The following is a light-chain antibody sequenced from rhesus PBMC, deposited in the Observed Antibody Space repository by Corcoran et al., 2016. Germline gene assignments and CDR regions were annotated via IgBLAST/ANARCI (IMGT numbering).Light chain of an antibody. CDR3: QKYSSLPFT. CDR2: GAS. V-gene: IGKV3-53*02. J-gene: IGKJ3*01. CDR1: QSVSSY. Sequence: GILTQSPATLSLSPGERATLSCRASQSVSSYLAWYQQQPGQPPNLLIYGASSRATGTPDRFSGSGAGTEFTLTISSLEPEDFAVYYCQKYSSLPFTFGPGTKLQIK.